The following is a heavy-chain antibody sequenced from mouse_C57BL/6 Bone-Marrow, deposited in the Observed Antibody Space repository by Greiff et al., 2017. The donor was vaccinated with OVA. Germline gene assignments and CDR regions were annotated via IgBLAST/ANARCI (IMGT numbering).Heavy chain of an antibody. D-gene: IGHD1-1*01. CDR3: ARQNYGSSYGY. CDR2: ISGGGGNT. V-gene: IGHV5-9*01. Sequence: VQLKESGGGLVKPGGSLKLSCAASGFTFSSYTMSWVRQTPEKRLEWVATISGGGGNTYYPDSVKGRFTISRDNAKNTLYLQMSSLRSEDTALYYCARQNYGSSYGYWGQGTTLTVSS. J-gene: IGHJ2*01. CDR1: GFTFSSYT.